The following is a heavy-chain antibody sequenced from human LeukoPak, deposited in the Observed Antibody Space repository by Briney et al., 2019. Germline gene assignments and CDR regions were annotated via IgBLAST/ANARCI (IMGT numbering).Heavy chain of an antibody. V-gene: IGHV3-30-3*01. D-gene: IGHD3-10*01. CDR2: ISYDGSNK. CDR3: ARGFGYGMDV. Sequence: PGGSLRLSRAASGFTFSSYAMHWVRQAPGKGLEWVAVISYDGSNKYYADSVKGRFTISRDNSKNTLYLQMNSLRAEDTAVYYCARGFGYGMDVWGQGTTVTVSS. J-gene: IGHJ6*02. CDR1: GFTFSSYA.